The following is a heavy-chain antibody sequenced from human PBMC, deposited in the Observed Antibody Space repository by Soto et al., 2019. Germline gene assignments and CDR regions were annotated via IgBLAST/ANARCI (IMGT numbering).Heavy chain of an antibody. D-gene: IGHD2-2*01. CDR3: AKDSSSSLLYFDS. Sequence: EVQLVESGGNLVQPGRSLRLSCAASGFIFDDYAMHWVRQPPGKGLEWVSGIGWNSGSIGYADSVKGRFTVSRDNAKKSLYLQMNSLRPEDTALYYCAKDSSSSLLYFDSGGQGTRVSVSS. CDR1: GFIFDDYA. V-gene: IGHV3-9*01. J-gene: IGHJ4*02. CDR2: IGWNSGSI.